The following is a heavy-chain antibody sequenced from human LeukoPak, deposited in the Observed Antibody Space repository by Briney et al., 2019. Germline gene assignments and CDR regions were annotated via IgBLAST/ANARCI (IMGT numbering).Heavy chain of an antibody. Sequence: GGSLRLSCAASGFIFSSYAMHWVRQAPGKGLEWVAVILYAGSNKYYADSVKGRFTISRDNSKNTLYLQMNSLRAEDTAVYYCARGGGQVPFDYWGQETLVTVSS. D-gene: IGHD2-15*01. V-gene: IGHV3-30*04. CDR3: ARGGGQVPFDY. CDR2: ILYAGSNK. J-gene: IGHJ4*02. CDR1: GFIFSSYA.